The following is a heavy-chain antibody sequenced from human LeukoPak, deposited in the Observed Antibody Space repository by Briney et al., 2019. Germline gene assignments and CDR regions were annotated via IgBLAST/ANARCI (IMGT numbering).Heavy chain of an antibody. Sequence: PSETLSLTCAVCGGSFSGYYWSWIRQPPGKGLEWIGEINHSGSTNYNPSLKSRVTISVDTSKNQFSLKLSSVTAADTAVYYCVTVAGFLFDYWGQGTLVTVSS. J-gene: IGHJ4*02. CDR2: INHSGST. CDR1: GGSFSGYY. V-gene: IGHV4-34*01. D-gene: IGHD6-19*01. CDR3: VTVAGFLFDY.